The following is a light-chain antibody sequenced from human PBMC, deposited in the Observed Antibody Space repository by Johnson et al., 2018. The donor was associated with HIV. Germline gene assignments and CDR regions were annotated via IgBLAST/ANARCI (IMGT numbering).Light chain of an antibody. CDR2: DNN. CDR3: GTWDSSLSTYV. V-gene: IGLV1-51*01. J-gene: IGLJ1*01. CDR1: SSNIGNHY. Sequence: QSVLTQPPSVSAAPGQKVTISCSGTSSNIGNHYVSWYQLLPGTAPKLLIYDNNQRPSGIPDRFSVSKSGTSATLGITGLQTGDEADYYCGTWDSSLSTYVFGMGTKVPVL.